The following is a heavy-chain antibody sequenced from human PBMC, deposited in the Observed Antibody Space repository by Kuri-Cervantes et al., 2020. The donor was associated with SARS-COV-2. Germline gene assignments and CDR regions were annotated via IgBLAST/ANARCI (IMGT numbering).Heavy chain of an antibody. Sequence: GESLKISCAASGFTFSSYAMHWVRQAPGKGLEYVSAISSNGGSTYYANSVKGRFTISRDNSKNTLYLQMGSLRAEDMAVYYCARSTWSSHDYGGNDYWGQGTLVTGAS. J-gene: IGHJ4*02. CDR1: GFTFSSYA. CDR2: ISSNGGST. D-gene: IGHD4-23*01. V-gene: IGHV3-64*01. CDR3: ARSTWSSHDYGGNDY.